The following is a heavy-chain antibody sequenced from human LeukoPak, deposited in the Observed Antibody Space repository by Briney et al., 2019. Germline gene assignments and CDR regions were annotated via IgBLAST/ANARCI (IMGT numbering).Heavy chain of an antibody. CDR3: AGSDSNYGSEFDP. J-gene: IGHJ5*02. CDR2: IYHSGST. V-gene: IGHV4-38-2*01. CDR1: GYSNSSGYY. Sequence: PSEALSLTSAVSGYSNSSGYYWGWIRQRPGKGLEWIGSIYHSGSTYYNPSLKSRVTISVDTSKNQFSLKLSSVTAADTAVYYCAGSDSNYGSEFDPLGQGTLVTVSS. D-gene: IGHD4-11*01.